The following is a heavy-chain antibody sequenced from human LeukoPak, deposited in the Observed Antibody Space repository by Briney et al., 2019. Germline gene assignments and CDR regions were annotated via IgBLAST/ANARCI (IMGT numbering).Heavy chain of an antibody. CDR3: AREEDYTSSSFDS. V-gene: IGHV3-48*04. CDR2: ISNSGSTM. CDR1: GFTFNSYS. D-gene: IGHD6-13*01. J-gene: IGHJ4*02. Sequence: QSGGSLRLSCAVSGFTFNSYSMNWVRQAPGKGLEWVSYISNSGSTMYYADSVKGRFTISRDNAKNSLYLQMNSLRAEDTALYYCAREEDYTSSSFDSWGQGTLVTVSS.